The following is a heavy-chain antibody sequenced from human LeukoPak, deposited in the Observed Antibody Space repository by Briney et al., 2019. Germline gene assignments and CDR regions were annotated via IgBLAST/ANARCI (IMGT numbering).Heavy chain of an antibody. V-gene: IGHV4-4*09. CDR3: ARHGSVRSPLGP. CDR1: GGSISSYY. D-gene: IGHD3-10*01. J-gene: IGHJ5*02. CDR2: IYATGST. Sequence: KSSETLSLTCTVPGGSISSYYWSWIRQPPGKGLEWIGYIYATGSTNYNPSLKSRVTISVDTSKNQFSLNLRSVTAADTAVYYCARHGSVRSPLGPWGQGTLVTVSS.